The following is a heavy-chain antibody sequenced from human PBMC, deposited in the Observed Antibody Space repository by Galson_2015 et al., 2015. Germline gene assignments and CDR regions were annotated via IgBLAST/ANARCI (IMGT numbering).Heavy chain of an antibody. J-gene: IGHJ4*02. D-gene: IGHD3-3*01. Sequence: PALVKPTQPLTLTCSFSGFSLSTSGMGVGWIRQPPGKALEWLALIFWDDDKNYNPSLKTRLTVTKDTPKNQVVLTITNMDPVDTSTYYCAPLTAIFGVFNFFDDWGQGTLVTVSS. CDR1: GFSLSTSGMG. CDR3: APLTAIFGVFNFFDD. V-gene: IGHV2-5*02. CDR2: IFWDDDK.